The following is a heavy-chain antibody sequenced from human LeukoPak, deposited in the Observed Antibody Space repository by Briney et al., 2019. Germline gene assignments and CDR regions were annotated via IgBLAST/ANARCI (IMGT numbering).Heavy chain of an antibody. D-gene: IGHD6-19*01. CDR3: AKDIRVCRLAVADDY. CDR2: ISGYGDKT. V-gene: IGHV3-23*01. J-gene: IGHJ4*02. Sequence: GGSLRLSCASSVLAFRTYAMNWVRQAPGKGLEWVSGISGYGDKTYYADSVKGRSTISRDNSKNTLYLQMNSLRAEDTAMYHWAKDIRVCRLAVADDYWGQGTLVTVSS. CDR1: VLAFRTYA.